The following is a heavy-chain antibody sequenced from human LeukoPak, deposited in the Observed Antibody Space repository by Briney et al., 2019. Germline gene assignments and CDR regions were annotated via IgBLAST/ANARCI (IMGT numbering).Heavy chain of an antibody. CDR3: ARTATTTPVTTYWFDP. CDR2: IIPILGIA. J-gene: IGHJ5*02. CDR1: GGTFSSYA. V-gene: IGHV1-69*04. Sequence: SVKVSCKASGGTFSSYAISWVRQAPGQGLEWMGRIIPILGIANYAQKFQGRVTITADKSTSTAYMELSSLRSEDTAVYYCARTATTTPVTTYWFDPWGQGTLVTVSS. D-gene: IGHD4-17*01.